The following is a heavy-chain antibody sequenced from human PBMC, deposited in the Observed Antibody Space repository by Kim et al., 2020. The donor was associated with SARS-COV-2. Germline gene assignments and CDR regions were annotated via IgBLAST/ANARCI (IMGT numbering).Heavy chain of an antibody. D-gene: IGHD1-26*01. J-gene: IGHJ6*02. CDR1: GYTFTSYY. CDR2: INPSGGST. V-gene: IGHV1-46*03. Sequence: ASVKVSCKASGYTFTSYYMHWVRQAPGQGLEWMGIINPSGGSTSYAQKFQGRVTMTRDTSTSTVYMELSSLRSEDTAVYYCALIVGATTGDYYYGMDVWGQGTTVTVSS. CDR3: ALIVGATTGDYYYGMDV.